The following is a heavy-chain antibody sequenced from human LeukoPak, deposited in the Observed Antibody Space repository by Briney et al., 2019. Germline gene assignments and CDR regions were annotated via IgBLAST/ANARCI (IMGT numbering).Heavy chain of an antibody. Sequence: GGSLRLSCAASGFTFSSYWMSWVRQAPGKGLEWVANIKQDGSEKYYVDSVKGRFTISRDNAKNSLYLQMNSLRAEDTAVYYCASLGSGYSYGLGYWGQGTLVTVSS. D-gene: IGHD5-18*01. CDR3: ASLGSGYSYGLGY. CDR1: GFTFSSYW. CDR2: IKQDGSEK. V-gene: IGHV3-7*01. J-gene: IGHJ4*02.